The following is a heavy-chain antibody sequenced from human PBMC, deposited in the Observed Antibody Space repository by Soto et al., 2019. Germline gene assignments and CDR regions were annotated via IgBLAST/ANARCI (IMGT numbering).Heavy chain of an antibody. CDR1: GGTFSSYA. V-gene: IGHV1-69*13. Sequence: SVKVSCKASGGTFSSYAISWVRQAPGQGLEWMGGIIPIFGTANYAQKFQGRVTITADESTSTAYMELSSLRSEDTAVYYCARLWFGESTWNYGMDFWGQGTTVTVSS. D-gene: IGHD3-10*01. J-gene: IGHJ6*02. CDR2: IIPIFGTA. CDR3: ARLWFGESTWNYGMDF.